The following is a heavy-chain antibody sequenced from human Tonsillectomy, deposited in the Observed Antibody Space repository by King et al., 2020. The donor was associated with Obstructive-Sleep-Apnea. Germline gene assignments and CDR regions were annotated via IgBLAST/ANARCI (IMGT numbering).Heavy chain of an antibody. D-gene: IGHD1-20*01. CDR3: ARVNWTYFNYAMDV. J-gene: IGHJ6*02. V-gene: IGHV4-39*07. CDR1: ADSISRPSHY. Sequence: QLQESGPGLVKPSETLSLTCTVSADSISRPSHYWAWIRQPPGKGLEWVGTLYYSGNTYFNPSLTSRVTISADTSKNQFYLKLNSVTAADTAVYYCARVNWTYFNYAMDVWGQGTTVTVSS. CDR2: LYYSGNT.